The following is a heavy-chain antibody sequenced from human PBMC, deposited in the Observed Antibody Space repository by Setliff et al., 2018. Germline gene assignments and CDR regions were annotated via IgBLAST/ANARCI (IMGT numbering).Heavy chain of an antibody. V-gene: IGHV4-38-2*02. J-gene: IGHJ4*02. CDR2: IYHSGST. Sequence: PSETLSLTCTVSGYSISSGYYWGWIRQPPGKGLEWIGSIYHSGSTYYNPSLKSRVTISVDTSKNQFSLKLSSVTAADTAVYYCAGWWDLLRQDYWGQGTLVTVSS. D-gene: IGHD1-26*01. CDR1: GYSISSGYY. CDR3: AGWWDLLRQDY.